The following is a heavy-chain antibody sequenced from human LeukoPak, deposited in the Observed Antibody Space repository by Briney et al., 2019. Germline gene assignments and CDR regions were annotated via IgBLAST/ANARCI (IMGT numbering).Heavy chain of an antibody. D-gene: IGHD2-2*01. CDR1: GGSISSGTYY. CDR3: ARENLEVVPAHWFDP. CDR2: IYTRGST. J-gene: IGHJ5*02. V-gene: IGHV4-61*02. Sequence: SETLSLTCTVSGGSISSGTYYWRWIRQPAGKGLEWIGRIYTRGSTDYNPSLKSRVTISVHTSKNQFSLKLTSVTAADTAVYYCARENLEVVPAHWFDPWGQGTLVTVSS.